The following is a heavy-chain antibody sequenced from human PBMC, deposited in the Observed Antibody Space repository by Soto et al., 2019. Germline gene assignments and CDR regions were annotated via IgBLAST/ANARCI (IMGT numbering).Heavy chain of an antibody. CDR2: IAHVGTDQ. J-gene: IGHJ4*02. CDR1: GFTFSGYG. V-gene: IGHV3-30*03. D-gene: IGHD2-15*01. CDR3: TRSLGGSSYFVSDH. Sequence: QVQLVESGGGVVQPGRSLRLSCAASGFTFSGYGMQWVRQAPGKGLEWVAVIAHVGTDQYYADSVKGRFTISRDNSKNTLYLQMSGLRAEDTAMYYCTRSLGGSSYFVSDHWGQGTLVTVSS.